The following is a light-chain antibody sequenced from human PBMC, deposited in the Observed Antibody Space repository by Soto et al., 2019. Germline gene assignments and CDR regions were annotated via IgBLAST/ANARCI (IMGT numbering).Light chain of an antibody. V-gene: IGLV2-23*02. CDR2: GVR. CDR3: CSSGGSPTYV. Sequence: QSALTQPTSVSGSPGQSITISCTGNGHDIGAYNYVSWYQQHPGKAPRLLIHGVRNRPPGISSRFSASKSGLTASLTISGLKVEDEADYYCCSSGGSPTYVFGTGTKVTVL. J-gene: IGLJ1*01. CDR1: GHDIGAYNY.